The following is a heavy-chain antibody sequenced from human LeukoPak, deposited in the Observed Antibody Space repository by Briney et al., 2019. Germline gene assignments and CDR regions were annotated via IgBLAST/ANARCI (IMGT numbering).Heavy chain of an antibody. D-gene: IGHD1-1*01. J-gene: IGHJ3*02. Sequence: GGSLRLSCVATGISFSSHGMHWVRQAPGKGLEWVAAIWYDSSKTFYIDSVKGRFTISRDNSKDTLSLQMNSLRVDDTAVYYCARGRGTLLLLDIWGQGTMLTVAS. V-gene: IGHV3-33*01. CDR1: GISFSSHG. CDR3: ARGRGTLLLLDI. CDR2: IWYDSSKT.